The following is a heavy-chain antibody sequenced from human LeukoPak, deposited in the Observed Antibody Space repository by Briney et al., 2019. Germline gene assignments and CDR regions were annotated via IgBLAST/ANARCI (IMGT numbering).Heavy chain of an antibody. CDR1: GYTFTNYY. D-gene: IGHD4-11*01. J-gene: IGHJ4*02. CDR2: INPSGGST. CDR3: ARWTTTYLDY. V-gene: IGHV1-46*01. Sequence: ASVKVSCKASGYTFTNYYIHWVRQAPGQGLEWMGIINPSGGSTNFAQKFQGRVTMTTDTSTITVYMELSSLRSEDTAVYYCARWTTTYLDYWGQGTLVIVSS.